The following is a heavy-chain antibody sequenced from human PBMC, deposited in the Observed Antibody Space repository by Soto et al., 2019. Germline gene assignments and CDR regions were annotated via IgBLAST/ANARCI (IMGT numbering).Heavy chain of an antibody. Sequence: QVHLVQSGAEVKKPGSSVKVSCEASGGTFSSYSINWVRQAPGQGLEWMGGIIPVFGRANYARKFQGRVTITADGSTNKVYMELSSVTSEDTAVYYCARDAYGMDVWGQGTTVTVSS. J-gene: IGHJ6*02. CDR1: GGTFSSYS. V-gene: IGHV1-69*01. CDR2: IIPVFGRA. CDR3: ARDAYGMDV.